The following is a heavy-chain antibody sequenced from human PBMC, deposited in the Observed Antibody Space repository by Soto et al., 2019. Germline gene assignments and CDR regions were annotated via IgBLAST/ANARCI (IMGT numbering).Heavy chain of an antibody. CDR3: VRWGYGSNNREF. CDR1: GYIFTGYF. CDR2: ITPNSGDT. V-gene: IGHV1-2*06. J-gene: IGHJ3*01. Sequence: GASVKVSCKTSGYIFTGYFIHWVRQTPGQGLQWMGRITPNSGDTKYGQTFQGRVTFTRDTSTSTAYMELSGLRSDDTALYYGVRWGYGSNNREFWGQGTLGTFAS. D-gene: IGHD4-17*01.